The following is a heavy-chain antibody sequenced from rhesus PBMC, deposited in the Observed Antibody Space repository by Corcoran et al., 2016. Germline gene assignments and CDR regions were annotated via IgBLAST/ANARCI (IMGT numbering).Heavy chain of an antibody. J-gene: IGHJ4*01. CDR1: GGSLSVYW. CDR3: ARGPDCTGSGCYGTTVLDY. Sequence: VQLQASGPGLGKPSATLSLTCAVSGGSLSVYWWGCLGQPPLEGRAVRGYIGGSSGSTDYNPSLKSRVTIATDTSKNQFSLKLSSVTAADTAVYYCARGPDCTGSGCYGTTVLDYWGQGVLVTVSS. CDR2: IGGSSGST. D-gene: IGHD2-21*01. V-gene: IGHV4-165*01.